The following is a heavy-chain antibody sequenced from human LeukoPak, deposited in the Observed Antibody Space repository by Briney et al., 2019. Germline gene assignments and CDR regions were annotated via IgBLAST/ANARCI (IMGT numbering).Heavy chain of an antibody. CDR1: GVTSYEVV. Sequence: PGGSLRLSSAPSGVTSYEVVVHSVPEAPGPGVGGGSGMSGNSATIAYADSVRGRFTISRDSAENSLYLQMNSLRPEDTALYYCAKVGGGSSSGKVYYYMDVWGKGTTVTVSS. D-gene: IGHD2-15*01. V-gene: IGHV3-9*02. CDR3: AKVGGGSSSGKVYYYMDV. CDR2: MSGNSATI. J-gene: IGHJ6*03.